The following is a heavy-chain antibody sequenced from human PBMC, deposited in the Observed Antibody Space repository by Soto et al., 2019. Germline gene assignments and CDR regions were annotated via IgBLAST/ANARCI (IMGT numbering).Heavy chain of an antibody. V-gene: IGHV3-23*01. CDR2: ISGSGVST. Sequence: VQLLESGGGLVQPGGSLRLSCAGSGFNFSDHGMSWVRQAPGKGLEWVSDISGSGVSTYYADSGKGRFTISRDNSKNTLYLQMNSLRPEDTAVYFCAKNGSWLSGTDYWGQGTLVTVSS. D-gene: IGHD3-22*01. J-gene: IGHJ4*02. CDR3: AKNGSWLSGTDY. CDR1: GFNFSDHG.